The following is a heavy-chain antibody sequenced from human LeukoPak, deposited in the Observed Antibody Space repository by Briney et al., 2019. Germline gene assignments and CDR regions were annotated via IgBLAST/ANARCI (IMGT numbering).Heavy chain of an antibody. V-gene: IGHV3-20*01. CDR1: GFTFDDYG. Sequence: GGSLRLSCAASGFTFDDYGMSWVRQAPGKGLEWVSGINWNGGSTGYADSVKGRFTISRDNAKNSLYLQMNSLRAEDTALYHCARDLRYSSSWYRWFDPWGQGTLVTVSS. D-gene: IGHD6-13*01. J-gene: IGHJ5*02. CDR2: INWNGGST. CDR3: ARDLRYSSSWYRWFDP.